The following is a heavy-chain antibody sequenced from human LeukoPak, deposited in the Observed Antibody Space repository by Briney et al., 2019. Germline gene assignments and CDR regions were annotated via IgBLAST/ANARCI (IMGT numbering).Heavy chain of an antibody. D-gene: IGHD3-10*02. Sequence: PGGSLRLSCAASGFTFSSYWMHWVRQAPGKGLVWVSRINSDGSSTSYADSVKGRFTISGDNAKNTLYLQMNSLRAEDTAVYYCARDVPMFGELSMDVWGQGTTVTVSS. V-gene: IGHV3-74*01. J-gene: IGHJ6*02. CDR2: INSDGSST. CDR3: ARDVPMFGELSMDV. CDR1: GFTFSSYW.